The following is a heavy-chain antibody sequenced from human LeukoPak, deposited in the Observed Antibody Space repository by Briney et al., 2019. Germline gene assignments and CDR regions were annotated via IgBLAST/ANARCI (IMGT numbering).Heavy chain of an antibody. CDR2: INPSGGST. V-gene: IGHV1-46*01. CDR1: GYTFTSHY. CDR3: ARGGYSSGWYDKRAPFDY. Sequence: ASVKVSCKASGYTFTSHYMHWVRQAPGQGLEWMGIINPSGGSTSYAQKFQGRVTMTRDTSTSTVYMELSSVTAADTAVYYCARGGYSSGWYDKRAPFDYWGQGTLVTVSS. J-gene: IGHJ4*02. D-gene: IGHD6-19*01.